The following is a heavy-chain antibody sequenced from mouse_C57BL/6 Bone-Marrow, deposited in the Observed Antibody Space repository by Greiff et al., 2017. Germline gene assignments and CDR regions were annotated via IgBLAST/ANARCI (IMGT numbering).Heavy chain of an antibody. V-gene: IGHV1-74*01. D-gene: IGHD1-1*01. CDR3: AYGSISYYFDY. J-gene: IGHJ2*01. CDR1: GYTFTSYW. CDR2: IHPSDSDT. Sequence: VQLQQPGAELVKPGASVKVSCKASGYTFTSYWMHWVKQRPGQGLEWIGRIHPSDSDTNYNQKFKGKATLTVDKSSSTAYMQLSSLTSEDYAVYCCAYGSISYYFDYWGQGTTLTVSS.